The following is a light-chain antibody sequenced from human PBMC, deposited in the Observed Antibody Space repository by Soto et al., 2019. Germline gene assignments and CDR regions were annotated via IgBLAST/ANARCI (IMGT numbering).Light chain of an antibody. CDR1: STDFVSYNR. Sequence: QSALTQPPSVSGSPGQSVTISCTGTSTDFVSYNRVSWYQQPPGTAPKLLIYRNNQRPSGVPDRFSGSKSGTSASLAISGLRSEDEADYYCAAWDDSLSGRVFGGGTKLTVL. CDR2: RNN. V-gene: IGLV1-47*01. J-gene: IGLJ3*02. CDR3: AAWDDSLSGRV.